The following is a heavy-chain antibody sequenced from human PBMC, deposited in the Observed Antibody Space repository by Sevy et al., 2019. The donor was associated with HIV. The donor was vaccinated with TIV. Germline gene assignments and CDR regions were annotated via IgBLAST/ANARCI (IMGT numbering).Heavy chain of an antibody. CDR2: ISGSGGST. CDR1: RFSFSSYA. Sequence: GGSLRLSCAASRFSFSSYAMSWVRQTPGKGLQWVSVISGSGGSTYYSDSVKGRFTIFRDNSRNTVYLQMNSLRAEDTAVYYCARRPDLGVVILTGVLDVWGHGTTVTVSS. V-gene: IGHV3-23*01. CDR3: ARRPDLGVVILTGVLDV. J-gene: IGHJ6*02. D-gene: IGHD3-3*01.